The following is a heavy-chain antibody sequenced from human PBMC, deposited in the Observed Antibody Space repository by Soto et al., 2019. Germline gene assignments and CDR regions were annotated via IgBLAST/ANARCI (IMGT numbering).Heavy chain of an antibody. V-gene: IGHV5-51*01. CDR2: IFPGDSDT. CDR1: GYTFTNYW. J-gene: IGHJ5*01. Sequence: LGESLKISCKGSGYTFTNYWIGWVRQMPGKGLEWMGIIFPGDSDTRYSPSFRGQVTISADKSINTAYLQWSSLKASDTAIYYCARGLGTGRNPTNWLDSWGQGTLVTV. CDR3: ARGLGTGRNPTNWLDS. D-gene: IGHD1-1*01.